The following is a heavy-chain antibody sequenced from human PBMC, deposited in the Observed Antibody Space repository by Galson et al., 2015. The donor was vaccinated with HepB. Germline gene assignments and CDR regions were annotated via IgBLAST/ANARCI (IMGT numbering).Heavy chain of an antibody. J-gene: IGHJ2*01. V-gene: IGHV1-69*13. CDR3: ARDEVSSLAAHRWFFDL. D-gene: IGHD6-6*01. CDR1: GGIFSNFA. Sequence: SVKVSCKAYGGIFSNFAVSWMRQAPGQGPEWMGGIVPVFATPVYAQKFEGRVTITADESTNTAYMELSSLRSEDTAVYYCARDEVSSLAAHRWFFDLWGQGTPVTVSS. CDR2: IVPVFATP.